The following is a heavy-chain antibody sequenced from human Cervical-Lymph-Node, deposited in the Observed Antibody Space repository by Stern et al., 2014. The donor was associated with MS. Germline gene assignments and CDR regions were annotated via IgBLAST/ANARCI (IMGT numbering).Heavy chain of an antibody. CDR1: GSTLTDFF. V-gene: IGHV1-24*01. D-gene: IGHD3-10*01. CDR3: ATDYNY. J-gene: IGHJ4*02. Sequence: VQLVESGAEVKKPGASVKVSCKVSGSTLTDFFMHWVRQPPGKGLEWMGGFDPEDGETIYAQKFQGRVTMTEDTSTDTAYMELSSLRSDDTAVYHCATDYNYWGQGTLVTVSS. CDR2: FDPEDGET.